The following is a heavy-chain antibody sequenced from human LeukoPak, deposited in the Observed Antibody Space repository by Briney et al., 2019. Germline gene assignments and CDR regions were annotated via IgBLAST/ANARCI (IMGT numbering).Heavy chain of an antibody. J-gene: IGHJ4*02. V-gene: IGHV3-66*01. Sequence: GGSLRLSCAASEFSVGSNYMTWVRQAPGKGLEWVSLIYSGGSTYYADSVKGRFTISRDNSKNTLYLQMNSLRAEDTAVYYCARDDISVIAVAFDYWGQGTLVTVSS. CDR1: EFSVGSNY. CDR2: IYSGGST. D-gene: IGHD6-19*01. CDR3: ARDDISVIAVAFDY.